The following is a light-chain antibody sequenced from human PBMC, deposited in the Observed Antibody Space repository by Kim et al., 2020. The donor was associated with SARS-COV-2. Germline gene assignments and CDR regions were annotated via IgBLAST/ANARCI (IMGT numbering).Light chain of an antibody. Sequence: EIVLTQSPATLSLSPGERATLSCRASQSVSSYLAWYQQKPGQAPRLLIYDASNWATGIPARFSGSGSGTDFTLTISSLEPEDFAVYYCQQRSDWPPYTFGRGTKLEI. CDR3: QQRSDWPPYT. J-gene: IGKJ2*01. V-gene: IGKV3-11*01. CDR2: DAS. CDR1: QSVSSY.